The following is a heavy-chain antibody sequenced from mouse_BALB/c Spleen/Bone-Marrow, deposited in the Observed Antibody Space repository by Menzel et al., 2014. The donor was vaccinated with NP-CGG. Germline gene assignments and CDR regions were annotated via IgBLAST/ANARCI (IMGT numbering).Heavy chain of an antibody. CDR2: ISSGGGNT. V-gene: IGHV5-12-1*01. D-gene: IGHD3-1*01. Sequence: VQLKDSGGGLVKPGGSLKLSCAATGFAFSSYDMSWVRQTPEKRLEWVAYISSGGGNTYYPDTAKGRFTISRDNAKNTLYLQMSSLKSEDTAMYYCARHGSGYDWGQGTTLTVSS. CDR3: ARHGSGYD. CDR1: GFAFSSYD. J-gene: IGHJ2*01.